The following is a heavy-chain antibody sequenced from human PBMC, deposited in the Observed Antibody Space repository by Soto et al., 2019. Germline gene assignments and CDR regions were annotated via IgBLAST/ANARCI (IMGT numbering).Heavy chain of an antibody. Sequence: PSETLSLTCTVSGGTISSYYWSWIRQPPGKGLEWIGYIYYSGSTNYNPSLKSRVTISVDTSKNQFSLKLSSVTAADTAVYYCARMTGYCSGGSCYGQNWFDPWGQGTLVTVSS. D-gene: IGHD2-15*01. CDR1: GGTISSYY. CDR3: ARMTGYCSGGSCYGQNWFDP. J-gene: IGHJ5*02. V-gene: IGHV4-59*08. CDR2: IYYSGST.